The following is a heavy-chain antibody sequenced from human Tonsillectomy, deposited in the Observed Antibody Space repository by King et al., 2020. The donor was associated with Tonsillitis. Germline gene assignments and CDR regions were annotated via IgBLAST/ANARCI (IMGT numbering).Heavy chain of an antibody. V-gene: IGHV1-69*09. CDR1: GDSFSNHA. CDR3: ARDQPAYGSGSSNDY. CDR2: ITPILGIG. D-gene: IGHD3-10*01. J-gene: IGHJ4*02. Sequence: VQLVESGAEVKKPGSSVKVSCKASGDSFSNHAISWVRQAPGQRLEWMGRITPILGIGNYAQRFQGRVTITADRSASTVYIEVSSLRSEDTAVYFCARDQPAYGSGSSNDYWGQGTLVTVSS.